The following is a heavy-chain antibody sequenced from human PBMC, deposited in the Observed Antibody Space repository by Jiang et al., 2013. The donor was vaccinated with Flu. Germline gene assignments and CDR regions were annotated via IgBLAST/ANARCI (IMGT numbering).Heavy chain of an antibody. CDR1: FSSYA. CDR3: ARGEPPGNRCFDY. CDR2: IIPIFGTA. Sequence: FSSYAISWVRQAPGQGLEWMGGIIPIFGTANYAQKFQGRVTITADESTSTAYMELSSLRSEDTAVYYCARGEPPGNRCFDYWGQGTLVTVSS. D-gene: IGHD1-14*01. V-gene: IGHV1-69*01. J-gene: IGHJ4*02.